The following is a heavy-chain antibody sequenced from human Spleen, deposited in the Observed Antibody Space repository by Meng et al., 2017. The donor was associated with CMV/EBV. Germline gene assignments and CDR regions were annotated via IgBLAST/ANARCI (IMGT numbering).Heavy chain of an antibody. V-gene: IGHV3-7*01. CDR1: GFRFGSYW. Sequence: GESLKISCEASGFRFGSYWMTWVRQAPGRGLEWVANIKPDGSEKHYVDSVEGRFTISRDNAKSSLYLEMNGLRAEDTGVYYCARDPSSSFYYYYYGMDVWGQGTTVTVSS. CDR2: IKPDGSEK. D-gene: IGHD6-6*01. CDR3: ARDPSSSFYYYYYGMDV. J-gene: IGHJ6*02.